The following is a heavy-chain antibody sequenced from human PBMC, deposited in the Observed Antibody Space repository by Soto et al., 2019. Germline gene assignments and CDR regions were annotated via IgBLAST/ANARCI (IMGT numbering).Heavy chain of an antibody. Sequence: EVQLVESGGGLVQPGGSLRLSCAASGFTFSTYWIHWVRQAPGKALVWVSRINSDGSSTNYADSVKGRFTISRDNAKNTLFLQMNSLRAEDTAVYYCARDRWGGGRDMDVWGQGTTVTVSS. J-gene: IGHJ6*02. V-gene: IGHV3-74*01. CDR1: GFTFSTYW. D-gene: IGHD3-10*01. CDR3: ARDRWGGGRDMDV. CDR2: INSDGSST.